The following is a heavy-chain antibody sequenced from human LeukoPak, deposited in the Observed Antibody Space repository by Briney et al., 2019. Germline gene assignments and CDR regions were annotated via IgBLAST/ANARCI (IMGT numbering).Heavy chain of an antibody. CDR3: ASSSAMSSGWYSSFDY. D-gene: IGHD6-19*01. J-gene: IGHJ4*02. Sequence: LETLSLTCTVSGGSISSYYWSWIRQPAGKGLEGIGRIYTSGSTNYNPSLKSRVTMSVDTSKNQFSLKLSSVTAADTAVYYCASSSAMSSGWYSSFDYWGQGTLVTVSS. V-gene: IGHV4-4*07. CDR1: GGSISSYY. CDR2: IYTSGST.